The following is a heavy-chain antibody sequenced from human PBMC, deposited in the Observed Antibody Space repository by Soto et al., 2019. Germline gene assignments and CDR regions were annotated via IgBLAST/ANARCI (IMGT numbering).Heavy chain of an antibody. Sequence: GGSLRLSCAASGFTFSSYAMSWVRQAPGKGLEWVSAISGSGGSTYYADSVKGRFTISRDNSKNTLYLQMNSLRAEDTAVYYCAKELPAAGAGTYYYYYGMDVWGQGTTVTVSS. J-gene: IGHJ6*02. D-gene: IGHD6-19*01. CDR2: ISGSGGST. CDR1: GFTFSSYA. CDR3: AKELPAAGAGTYYYYYGMDV. V-gene: IGHV3-23*01.